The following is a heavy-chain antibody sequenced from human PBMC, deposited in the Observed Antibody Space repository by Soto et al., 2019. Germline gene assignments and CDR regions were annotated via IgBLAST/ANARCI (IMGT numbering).Heavy chain of an antibody. CDR2: ISAYNGNT. CDR1: GYTFTSYG. J-gene: IGHJ3*02. V-gene: IGHV1-18*01. Sequence: GASVKVSCKASGYTFTSYGISWVRQAPGQGLEWMGWISAYNGNTNYAQKLQGRVTMTTDTSTSTAYMELRSLRSDDTAVYYCARVSSIAAPDAFDIWGQGTMVTVSS. CDR3: ARVSSIAAPDAFDI. D-gene: IGHD6-6*01.